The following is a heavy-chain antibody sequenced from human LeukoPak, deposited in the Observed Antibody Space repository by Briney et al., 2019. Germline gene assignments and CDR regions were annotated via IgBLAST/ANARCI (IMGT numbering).Heavy chain of an antibody. CDR3: ATGPSGSEYSSGITIDY. J-gene: IGHJ4*02. CDR2: FDPEDGET. D-gene: IGHD6-19*01. Sequence: ASVKVSCKVSGYTLTELSMHWVRQAPGKGLEWMGGFDPEDGETIYAQKFQGGVTMTEDTSTDTAYMELSSLRSEDTAVYYCATGPSGSEYSSGITIDYWGQGTLVTVSS. CDR1: GYTLTELS. V-gene: IGHV1-24*01.